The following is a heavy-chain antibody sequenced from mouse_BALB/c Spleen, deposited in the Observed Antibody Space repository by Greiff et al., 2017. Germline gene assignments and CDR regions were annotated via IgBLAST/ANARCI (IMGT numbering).Heavy chain of an antibody. CDR2: ISSGSSTI. J-gene: IGHJ2*01. CDR3: ARTDYRWYFDY. CDR1: GFTFSSFG. D-gene: IGHD2-14*01. V-gene: IGHV5-17*02. Sequence: DVQLVESGGGLVQPGGSRKLSCAASGFTFSSFGMHWVRQAPEKGLEWVAYISSGSSTIYYADTVKGRFTISRDNPKNTLFLQMTSLRSEDTAMYYCARTDYRWYFDYWGQGTTLTVSS.